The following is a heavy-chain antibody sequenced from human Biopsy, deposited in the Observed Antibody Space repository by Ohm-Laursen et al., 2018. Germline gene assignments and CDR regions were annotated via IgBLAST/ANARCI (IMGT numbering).Heavy chain of an antibody. J-gene: IGHJ6*03. CDR3: ARDRYYGSENYFSHYNMDV. CDR2: IWYDGTDK. V-gene: IGHV3-33*08. CDR1: GFSFSSYG. Sequence: SLRLSCSASGFSFSSYGMHWVRQAPGKGLEWVAVIWYDGTDKFYADSVKDRFTISRDNSKNTLYLHMNSLRAADTAVYYCARDRYYGSENYFSHYNMDVWGQGTTVTVSS. D-gene: IGHD3-10*01.